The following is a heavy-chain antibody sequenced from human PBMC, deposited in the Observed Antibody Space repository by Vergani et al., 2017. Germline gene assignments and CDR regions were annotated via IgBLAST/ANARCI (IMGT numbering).Heavy chain of an antibody. Sequence: QVQLQESGPGLVKPSQTLSLTCTVSGGSISSGSYYWSWIRQPAGKGLEWIGRIYTSGSTYYNPSLKSRVTISVDRSKNQFSLKLSSVTAADTAVYYCARTGNYGEYYFDYWGQGTLVTVSS. CDR3: ARTGNYGEYYFDY. CDR1: GGSISSGSYY. CDR2: IYTSGST. J-gene: IGHJ4*02. V-gene: IGHV4-61*02. D-gene: IGHD1-7*01.